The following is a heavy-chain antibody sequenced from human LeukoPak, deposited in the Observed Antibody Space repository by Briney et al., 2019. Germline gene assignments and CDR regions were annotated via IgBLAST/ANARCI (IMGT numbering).Heavy chain of an antibody. CDR2: INPNSGGT. CDR1: GYTFTGYY. V-gene: IGHV1-2*02. D-gene: IGHD2-15*01. J-gene: IGHJ6*02. CDR3: AREFVVVAATSSYYGMGV. Sequence: GASVKVSCKASGYTFTGYYMHWVRQAPGQGLEWMGWINPNSGGTNYAQKFQGRVTMTRDTSISTAYMELSRLRSDDTAVYYCAREFVVVAATSSYYGMGVWGQGTTVTVSS.